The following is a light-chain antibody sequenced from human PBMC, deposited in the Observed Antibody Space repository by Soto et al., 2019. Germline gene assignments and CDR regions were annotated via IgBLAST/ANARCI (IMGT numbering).Light chain of an antibody. CDR3: QQFYAFPRT. Sequence: DIQLTQSPSFLSASVGDKVTITCRAGQVIANFLAWFQQKPGRAPNLLIYTAATLQGGVPSRFSGSGSGTEFTLTITSLQAEDFATYYCQQFYAFPRTFGQGTKVDIK. J-gene: IGKJ1*01. CDR2: TAA. V-gene: IGKV1-9*01. CDR1: QVIANF.